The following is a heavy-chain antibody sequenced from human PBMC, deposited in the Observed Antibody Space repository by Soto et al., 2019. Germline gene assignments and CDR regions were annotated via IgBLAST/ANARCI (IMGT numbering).Heavy chain of an antibody. V-gene: IGHV4-59*01. CDR2: IYYSGST. Sequence: SXTLSLTCTVSGGSISSYYWSWIRQPPGKGLEWIGYIYYSGSTNYNPSLKSRVTISVDTSKNQFSLKLSSVTAADTAVYYCARDYGGNSDYWGQGTLVTVSS. D-gene: IGHD4-17*01. CDR1: GGSISSYY. CDR3: ARDYGGNSDY. J-gene: IGHJ4*02.